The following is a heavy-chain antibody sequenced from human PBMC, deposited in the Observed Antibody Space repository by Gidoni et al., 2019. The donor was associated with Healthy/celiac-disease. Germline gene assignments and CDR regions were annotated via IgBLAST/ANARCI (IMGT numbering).Heavy chain of an antibody. J-gene: IGHJ5*02. CDR3: ARIPPRWRGSVWFDP. D-gene: IGHD1-26*01. V-gene: IGHV2-26*01. Sequence: QVTLKESGPVLVKPTENRTLTCTVYGFSLSNARMGVSWIRQPPGKALEWLAHIFSNDEKSYSTSLKSRLTISKDTSKSQVVLTMTNMDPVDTATYYCARIPPRWRGSVWFDPWGQGTLVTVSS. CDR1: GFSLSNARMG. CDR2: IFSNDEK.